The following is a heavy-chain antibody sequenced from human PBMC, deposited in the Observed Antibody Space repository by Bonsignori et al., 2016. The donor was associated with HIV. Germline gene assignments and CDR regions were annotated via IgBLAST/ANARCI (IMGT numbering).Heavy chain of an antibody. CDR2: IIPILGIA. D-gene: IGHD2-15*01. Sequence: WVRQAPGQGLEWMGGIIPILGIANYAQKFQGRVTITADKSTSTAYMELSSLRSEDTAVYYCARVPGYCSGGSCYRNWFDPWGQGTLVTVSS. J-gene: IGHJ5*02. CDR3: ARVPGYCSGGSCYRNWFDP. V-gene: IGHV1-69*10.